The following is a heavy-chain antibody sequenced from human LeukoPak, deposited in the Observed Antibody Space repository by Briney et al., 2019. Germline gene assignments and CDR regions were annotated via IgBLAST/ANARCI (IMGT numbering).Heavy chain of an antibody. CDR2: IKSKTDGGTT. Sequence: GGSLRLSCAASGFTFSNAWMSWVRQAPGKGLEWVGRIKSKTDGGTTDYAAPVKGRFTTSRDDSKNTLYLQMNSLKTEDTAVYYCTTGFPIAVAGTGYDYWGQGTLVTVSS. D-gene: IGHD6-19*01. V-gene: IGHV3-15*01. J-gene: IGHJ4*02. CDR1: GFTFSNAW. CDR3: TTGFPIAVAGTGYDY.